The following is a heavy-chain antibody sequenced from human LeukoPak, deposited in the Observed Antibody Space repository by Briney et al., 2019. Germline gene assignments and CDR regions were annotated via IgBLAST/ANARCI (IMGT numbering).Heavy chain of an antibody. CDR1: GYSISSGYY. CDR2: IYHSGST. D-gene: IGHD2-2*02. CDR3: ARDPPYCSSTSCSTGDDY. J-gene: IGHJ4*02. V-gene: IGHV4-38-2*02. Sequence: SETLSLTCTVSGYSISSGYYWGWIRPPPGKGLEWIGSIYHSGSTYYNPSLKSRVTISVDTSKNQFSLKLSSVTAADTAVYYCARDPPYCSSTSCSTGDDYWGQGTLVTVSS.